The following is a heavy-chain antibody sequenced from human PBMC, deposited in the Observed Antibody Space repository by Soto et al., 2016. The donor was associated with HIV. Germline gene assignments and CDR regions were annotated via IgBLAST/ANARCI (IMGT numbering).Heavy chain of an antibody. CDR1: GFTFSSYS. Sequence: EVQLVESGGGLVQPGGPVRLSCAASGFTFSSYSMNWVRQAPGKGLEWVSYISSSRSTTYYADSVKGRFTISRDNAKKSLYLQMNSLRAEDTAVYYCATSYYDSSGPIYWGQGTLVTVSS. J-gene: IGHJ4*02. CDR2: ISSSRSTT. CDR3: ATSYYDSSGPIY. D-gene: IGHD3-22*01. V-gene: IGHV3-48*04.